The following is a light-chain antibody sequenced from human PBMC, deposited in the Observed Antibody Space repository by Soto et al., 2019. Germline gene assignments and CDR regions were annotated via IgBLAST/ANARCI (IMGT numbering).Light chain of an antibody. CDR1: QSVSNNY. J-gene: IGKJ1*01. Sequence: PGERATLSCRASQSVSNNYLAWYQQKPGQAPRILIYGASNRATGIPDRFSGSGSGTDFTLTISRLEPEDFAVYYCQQYGSSGTFGQGTKVDIK. CDR2: GAS. V-gene: IGKV3-20*01. CDR3: QQYGSSGT.